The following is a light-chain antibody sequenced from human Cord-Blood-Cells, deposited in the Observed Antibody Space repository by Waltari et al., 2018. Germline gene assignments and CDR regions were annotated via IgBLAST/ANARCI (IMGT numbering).Light chain of an antibody. CDR2: EGS. CDR1: SSDVGSYNL. J-gene: IGLJ1*01. V-gene: IGLV2-23*01. CDR3: CSYAGSSYV. Sequence: QSALTQPASVSGSPGQSITISCPGTSSDVGSYNLVSWYQQHPGKAPKLMIYEGSKRPSGVSNCFSGSKSGNTASLTISGLQAEDEADYYCCSYAGSSYVFGTGTKVTVL.